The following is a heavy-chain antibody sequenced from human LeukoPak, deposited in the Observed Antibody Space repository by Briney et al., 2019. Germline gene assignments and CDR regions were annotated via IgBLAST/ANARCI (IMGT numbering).Heavy chain of an antibody. CDR3: AKCRIGELSTFDL. J-gene: IGHJ3*01. CDR2: LSGNGGIT. V-gene: IGHV3-23*01. D-gene: IGHD3-10*01. Sequence: PGGSLRLSCAASGFTFSSYAMSWVRQAPGKGLEWVSALSGNGGITYYADSVKGRFTISSDNSNHTVYLQMNSLRAEDRAVYYCAKCRIGELSTFDLWPRGTRHTISS. CDR1: GFTFSSYA.